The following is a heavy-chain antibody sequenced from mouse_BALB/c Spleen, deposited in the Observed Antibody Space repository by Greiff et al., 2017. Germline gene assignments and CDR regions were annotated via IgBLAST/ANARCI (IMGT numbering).Heavy chain of an antibody. CDR1: GFTFSSFG. Sequence: EVQRVESGGGLVQPGGSRKLSCAASGFTFSSFGMHWVRQAPEKGLEWVAYISSGSSTIYYADTVKGRFTISRDNPKNTLFLQMTSLRSEDTAMYYCARSPNRYAYAMDYWGQGTSVTVSS. V-gene: IGHV5-17*02. D-gene: IGHD2-14*01. CDR3: ARSPNRYAYAMDY. J-gene: IGHJ4*01. CDR2: ISSGSSTI.